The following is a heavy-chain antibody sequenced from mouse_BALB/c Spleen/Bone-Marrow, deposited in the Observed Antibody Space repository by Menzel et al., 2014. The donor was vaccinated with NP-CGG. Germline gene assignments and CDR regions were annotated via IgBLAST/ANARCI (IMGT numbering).Heavy chain of an antibody. CDR1: GYTFTDYA. Sequence: LQESGPEVVRPGVSVKISCKGSGYTFTDYAMHWVKQSHAKSLEWIGVISTYNGNTNYNQKFKGKATMTVDKSSSTAYMELARLTSEDSAIYYCARRGWLLPYYYAMDYWGQGTSVTVSS. D-gene: IGHD2-3*01. V-gene: IGHV1-67*01. J-gene: IGHJ4*01. CDR2: ISTYNGNT. CDR3: ARRGWLLPYYYAMDY.